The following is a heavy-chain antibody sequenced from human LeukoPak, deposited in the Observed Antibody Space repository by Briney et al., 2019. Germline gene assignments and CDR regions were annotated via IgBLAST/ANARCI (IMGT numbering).Heavy chain of an antibody. CDR1: GYTFTSYD. Sequence: ASVKVSCKASGYTFTSYDINWVRQATGQGLKWMGWMNPNSGNTGYAQKFQGRVTITRNTSINTAYMELSSLRSEDTAVYYCATDPITMVRGVMGAFDYWGQGTLVTVSS. D-gene: IGHD3-10*01. CDR3: ATDPITMVRGVMGAFDY. J-gene: IGHJ4*02. V-gene: IGHV1-8*03. CDR2: MNPNSGNT.